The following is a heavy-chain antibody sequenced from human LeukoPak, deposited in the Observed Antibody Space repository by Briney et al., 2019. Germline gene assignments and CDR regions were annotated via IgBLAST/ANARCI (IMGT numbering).Heavy chain of an antibody. CDR2: ISSSGSTI. CDR1: GFTFSSYE. V-gene: IGHV3-48*03. D-gene: IGHD3-9*01. J-gene: IGHJ4*02. CDR3: ARALQIGTYYDILTGYWPYYFDY. Sequence: GGSLRLSRAASGFTFSSYEMNWVRQAPGKGLEWVSYISSSGSTIYYADSVKGRFTISRDNAKDSLYLQMNSLRAEDTAVYYCARALQIGTYYDILTGYWPYYFDYWGQGTLVTVSS.